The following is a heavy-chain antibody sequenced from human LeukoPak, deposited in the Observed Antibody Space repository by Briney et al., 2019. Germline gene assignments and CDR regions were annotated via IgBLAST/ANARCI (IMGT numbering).Heavy chain of an antibody. CDR3: AKGQVRTYYDFWSGYGTHYYYYMDV. V-gene: IGHV3-43D*03. D-gene: IGHD3-3*01. Sequence: GGSLRLSCAASGFTFDDHAMHWVRQAPGKGLEWVSLISWDGGSTYYADSVKGRFTISRDNSKNSLYLQMNGLRAEDTALYYCAKGQVRTYYDFWSGYGTHYYYYMDVWGKGTTVTVSS. J-gene: IGHJ6*03. CDR2: ISWDGGST. CDR1: GFTFDDHA.